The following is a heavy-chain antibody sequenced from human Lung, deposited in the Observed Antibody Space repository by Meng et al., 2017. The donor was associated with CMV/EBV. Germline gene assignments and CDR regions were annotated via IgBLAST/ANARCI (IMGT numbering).Heavy chain of an antibody. CDR3: ARSYNGKYYPPYYYYYYGMDV. V-gene: IGHV3-30*02. CDR1: GFYFSDYA. J-gene: IGHJ6*02. D-gene: IGHD1-26*01. CDR2: THYDESEK. Sequence: GESLKISCTASGFYFSDYAMHWVRQAPGKGPEWVTFTHYDESEKYYADSVKGRFTISRDNSKKTLYLQMNSLRPEDTAVYYCARSYNGKYYPPYYYYYYGMDVWGQGXTVTVSS.